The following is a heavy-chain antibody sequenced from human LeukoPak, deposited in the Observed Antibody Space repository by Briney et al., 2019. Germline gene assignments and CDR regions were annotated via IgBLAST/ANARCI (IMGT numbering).Heavy chain of an antibody. CDR1: GFNFVDYA. Sequence: GGSLRLSCAASGFNFVDYAMHWVRQAPGKGLEWVSLITGDGVSTFYADSVKGRFTISRDNRKDSLNLQMNSLRTEDTAFYYCARRKSGYTYGYIDYWGQGILVTVSS. J-gene: IGHJ4*02. V-gene: IGHV3-43*02. D-gene: IGHD5-18*01. CDR3: ARRKSGYTYGYIDY. CDR2: ITGDGVST.